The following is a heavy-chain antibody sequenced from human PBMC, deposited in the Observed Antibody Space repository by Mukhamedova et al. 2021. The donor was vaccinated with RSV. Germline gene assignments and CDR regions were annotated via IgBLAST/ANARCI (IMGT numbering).Heavy chain of an antibody. J-gene: IGHJ4*02. CDR2: NPSGGST. V-gene: IGHV1-46*01. Sequence: NPSGGSTSYAQKFQGRVTMTRDMSTSTVYMELSSLRSEDTAVYYCARGARIMITFGGVIGDYWGQGTLVTVSS. CDR3: ARGARIMITFGGVIGDY. D-gene: IGHD3-16*02.